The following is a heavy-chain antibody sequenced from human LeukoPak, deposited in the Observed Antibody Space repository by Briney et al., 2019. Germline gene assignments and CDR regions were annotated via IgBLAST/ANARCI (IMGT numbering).Heavy chain of an antibody. CDR2: ISSGGTTI. J-gene: IGHJ4*02. Sequence: GGSLRLSCAASGFTFSSYAMSWVRQAPGKGLEWVSYISSGGTTIYYADSVKGRFTISRDNAKNSLYLQMNSLRAEDTAVYYCARTSYSGGWYFFDYWGLGTLVTVSS. D-gene: IGHD6-19*01. CDR3: ARTSYSGGWYFFDY. V-gene: IGHV3-48*03. CDR1: GFTFSSYA.